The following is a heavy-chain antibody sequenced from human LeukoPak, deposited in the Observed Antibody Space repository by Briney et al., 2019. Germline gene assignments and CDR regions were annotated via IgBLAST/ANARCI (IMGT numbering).Heavy chain of an antibody. J-gene: IGHJ4*02. CDR1: GFTFSSYE. Sequence: PGGALRLSCTASGFTFSSYEMNWVRQAPGKGLEWVSDISSSGRAIYYADSVKGRVTVSRDNAKNTLYLQMNRLRAENTAVYYFARRIFFGAQGTLV. D-gene: IGHD2-15*01. CDR3: ARRIFF. V-gene: IGHV3-48*03. CDR2: ISSSGRAI.